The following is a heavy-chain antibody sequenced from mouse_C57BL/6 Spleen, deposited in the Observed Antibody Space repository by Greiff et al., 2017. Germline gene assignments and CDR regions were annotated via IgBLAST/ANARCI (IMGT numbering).Heavy chain of an antibody. Sequence: EVQGVESGGGLVQPKGSLKLSRAASGFSFNTYAMNWVRQAPGKGLEWVARIRSKSNNYATYYADSVKDRFTISRDDSESMLYLQMNNLKTEDTAMYYCVRPEGYYAMDYWGQGTSVTVSS. J-gene: IGHJ4*01. CDR2: IRSKSNNYAT. CDR1: GFSFNTYA. V-gene: IGHV10-1*01. CDR3: VRPEGYYAMDY.